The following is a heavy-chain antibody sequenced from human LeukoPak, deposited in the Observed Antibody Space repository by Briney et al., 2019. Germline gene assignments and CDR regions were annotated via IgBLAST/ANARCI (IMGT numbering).Heavy chain of an antibody. J-gene: IGHJ6*03. Sequence: GGSLRLSCAASGFTFSSYSMNWVRQAPGKGLEWVSSISSSSSYIYYADSVKGRFTISRDNAKNSLYLQMNSLRAEDTAVYYCARGGEMATSNVYYYYYYMDVWGKGTTVTVSS. D-gene: IGHD5-24*01. V-gene: IGHV3-21*01. CDR2: ISSSSSYI. CDR1: GFTFSSYS. CDR3: ARGGEMATSNVYYYYYYMDV.